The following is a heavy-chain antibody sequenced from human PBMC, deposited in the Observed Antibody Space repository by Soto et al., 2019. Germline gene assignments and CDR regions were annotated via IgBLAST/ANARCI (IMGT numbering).Heavy chain of an antibody. CDR1: GYTLTELS. D-gene: IGHD4-17*01. V-gene: IGHV1-24*01. Sequence: QVQLVQSGAEVKKPGASVKVSCKVSGYTLTELSMHWVRQAPGKGLEWMGGFDSEDGETIYAQKFQGKVTMTEDTSTDTAYMELSSLRSEDTAVYYCATARPRPTEHFGYYYGMDVWGQGTTVTVSS. J-gene: IGHJ6*02. CDR3: ATARPRPTEHFGYYYGMDV. CDR2: FDSEDGET.